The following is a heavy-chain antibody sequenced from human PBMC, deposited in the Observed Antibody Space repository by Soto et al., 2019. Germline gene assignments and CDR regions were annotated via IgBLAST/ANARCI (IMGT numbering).Heavy chain of an antibody. Sequence: WVRQAPGQALEWMGWITPFNGNTNYAQKFQDRVTIIRDRSMSTAYMELSSLISEDTAMYYCARSVDTHAFDIWGQGTMVTVSS. CDR2: ITPFNGNT. V-gene: IGHV1-45*02. CDR3: ARSVDTHAFDI. J-gene: IGHJ3*02. D-gene: IGHD5-18*01.